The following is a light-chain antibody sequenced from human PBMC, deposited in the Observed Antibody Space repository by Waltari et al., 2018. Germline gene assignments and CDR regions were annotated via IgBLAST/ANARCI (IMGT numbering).Light chain of an antibody. V-gene: IGLV2-14*03. CDR1: DSDIGAYNY. Sequence: QSALTQPASVSGSPGQSITISCTGTDSDIGAYNYVSWYQQHPGKAPKLLLYDVSYRPSVISDHFSGSKSGNTASLTISGLQAEDAADYYCSSYTRSTTVIFGGGTKLTVL. J-gene: IGLJ2*01. CDR2: DVS. CDR3: SSYTRSTTVI.